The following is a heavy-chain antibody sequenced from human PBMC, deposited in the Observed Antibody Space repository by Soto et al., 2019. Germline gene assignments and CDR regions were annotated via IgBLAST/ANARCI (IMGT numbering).Heavy chain of an antibody. CDR3: ARDRSSSWPSDAFDI. D-gene: IGHD6-13*01. Sequence: SETLSLTCSVSGDSVTTESSYWCWIRQHPGKGLEWIGHIYNSGLTNYNPSLKSRVTISTDTSRNQFSLKLNSVTAADTAVYYCARDRSSSWPSDAFDIWGQGTMVTVSS. J-gene: IGHJ3*02. CDR2: IYNSGLT. CDR1: GDSVTTESSY. V-gene: IGHV4-61*01.